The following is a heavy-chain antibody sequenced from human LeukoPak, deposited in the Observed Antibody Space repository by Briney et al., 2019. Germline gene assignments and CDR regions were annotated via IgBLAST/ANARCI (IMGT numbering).Heavy chain of an antibody. CDR2: INHSGST. Sequence: PSGTLSLTCAVYGGSFSGYYWSWIRQPPGKGLEWIGEINHSGSTNYNPSLKSRVTISVDTSKNQFSLKLSSVTAADTAVYYCARGGGSSWYDDVYFQHWGQGTLVTVSS. CDR3: ARGGGSSWYDDVYFQH. V-gene: IGHV4-34*01. D-gene: IGHD6-13*01. J-gene: IGHJ1*01. CDR1: GGSFSGYY.